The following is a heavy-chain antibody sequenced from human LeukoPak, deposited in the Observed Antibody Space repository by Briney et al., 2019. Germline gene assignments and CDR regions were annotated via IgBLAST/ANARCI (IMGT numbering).Heavy chain of an antibody. Sequence: GGSLRLSCAASGFTFSSYWMSWVRQAPGKGLEWVSVIYSGGSTYYADSVKGRFTISRDNSKNTLYLQMNSLRAEDTAVYYCARDSSGFDYWGQGTLVTVSS. J-gene: IGHJ4*02. V-gene: IGHV3-53*01. CDR1: GFTFSSYW. D-gene: IGHD3-22*01. CDR3: ARDSSGFDY. CDR2: IYSGGST.